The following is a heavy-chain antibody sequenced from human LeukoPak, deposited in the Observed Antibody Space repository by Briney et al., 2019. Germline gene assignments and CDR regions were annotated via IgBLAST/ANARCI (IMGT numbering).Heavy chain of an antibody. D-gene: IGHD5-18*01. CDR2: IYTSGST. CDR1: GGSISSYY. V-gene: IGHV4-4*07. Sequence: SETLSLTCTVSGGSISSYYWSWIRQPAGKGLEWIGRIYTSGSTNYNPSLKSRVTMSVDTSKNQFSLKLSSVTAADTAVYYCARGRYSYGYGGIDYWGQGTLVTVSS. CDR3: ARGRYSYGYGGIDY. J-gene: IGHJ4*02.